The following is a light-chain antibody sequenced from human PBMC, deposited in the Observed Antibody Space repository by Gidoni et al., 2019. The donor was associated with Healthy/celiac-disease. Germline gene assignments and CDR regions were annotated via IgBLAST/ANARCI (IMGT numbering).Light chain of an antibody. J-gene: IGLJ1*01. CDR2: QDS. CDR3: PAWDSSIYV. Sequence: SYELTQPPSVSVSPGQTASITCSGDKLGDEYACWYQQKPGQSPVLVIYQDSKRPSGTPERFSGSNSGNTATLTISGTQAMDEADYYCPAWDSSIYVFGTGTKVTVL. V-gene: IGLV3-1*01. CDR1: KLGDEY.